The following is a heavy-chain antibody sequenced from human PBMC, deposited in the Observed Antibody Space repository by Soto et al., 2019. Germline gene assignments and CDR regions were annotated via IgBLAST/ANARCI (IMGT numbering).Heavy chain of an antibody. Sequence: GASVKVSCKASGGTFSSYAISWVRQAPGQGLEWMGGIIPIFGTANYAQKLQGRVTITADKSTSTAYMELSSLRSEDTAVYYCARDGPSPLDVPYWGQGTLVTVSS. CDR3: ARDGPSPLDVPY. V-gene: IGHV1-69*06. D-gene: IGHD2-2*01. CDR1: GGTFSSYA. J-gene: IGHJ4*02. CDR2: IIPIFGTA.